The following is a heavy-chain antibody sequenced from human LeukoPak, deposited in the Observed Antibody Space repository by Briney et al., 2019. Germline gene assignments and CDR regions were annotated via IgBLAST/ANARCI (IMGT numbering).Heavy chain of an antibody. CDR2: IYHSGST. V-gene: IGHV4-38-2*01. CDR3: ASGIDARSDSSD. CDR1: GYSISSGYY. D-gene: IGHD6-19*01. J-gene: IGHJ4*02. Sequence: PSETLSLTCAVSGYSISSGYYWGWIRQPPGKGLEWTGSIYHSGSTYYNPSLKSRVTMSVDMYNNQFSLKLTSVTAADTAVYYCASGIDARSDSSDWGQGTLVTVSS.